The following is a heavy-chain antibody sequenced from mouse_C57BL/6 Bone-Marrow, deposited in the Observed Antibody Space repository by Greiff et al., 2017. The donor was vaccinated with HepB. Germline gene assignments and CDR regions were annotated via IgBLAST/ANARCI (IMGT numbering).Heavy chain of an antibody. D-gene: IGHD1-1*01. CDR2: ISSGGDYI. V-gene: IGHV5-9-1*02. Sequence: EVMLVESGEGLVKPGGSLKLSCAASGFTFSSYAMSWVRQTPEKRLEWVAYISSGGDYIYYADTVKGRFTISRDNARNTLYLQMSSLKSEDTAMYYCTRFPSHYYGSSFDYWGQGTTLTVSS. CDR3: TRFPSHYYGSSFDY. CDR1: GFTFSSYA. J-gene: IGHJ2*01.